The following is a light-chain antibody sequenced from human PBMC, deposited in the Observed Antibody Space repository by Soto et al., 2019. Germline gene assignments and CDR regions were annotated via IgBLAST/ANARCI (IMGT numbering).Light chain of an antibody. CDR1: QSVSSN. Sequence: EIVMTQSPATLSVSRGERATLSCRASQSVSSNLAWYQQKPGQAPRLLIYGASTRATGIPARFSGSGSGTEFTLTISSLQSEDFAVYYCQQYNNWPYTFGQGTKLEMK. CDR3: QQYNNWPYT. J-gene: IGKJ2*01. V-gene: IGKV3-15*01. CDR2: GAS.